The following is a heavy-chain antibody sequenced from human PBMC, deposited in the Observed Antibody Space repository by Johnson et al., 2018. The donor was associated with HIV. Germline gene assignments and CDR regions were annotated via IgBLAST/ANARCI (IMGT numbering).Heavy chain of an antibody. V-gene: IGHV3-30*14. CDR1: GFTFSNYA. D-gene: IGHD6-6*01. Sequence: QVQLVESGGGVVQPGRSLRLSCAASGFTFSNYAMHWVRQAPGRGLEWVAVISYDGTDKYYADSVRGRFTISRDNSKNTLYLQMNSLRAEDTALYYCAKGSIAARWGAFDIWGQGTMVTVSS. CDR2: ISYDGTDK. CDR3: AKGSIAARWGAFDI. J-gene: IGHJ3*02.